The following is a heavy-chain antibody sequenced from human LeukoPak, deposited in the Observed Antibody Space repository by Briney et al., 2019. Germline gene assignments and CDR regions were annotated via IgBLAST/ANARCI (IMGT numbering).Heavy chain of an antibody. J-gene: IGHJ4*02. D-gene: IGHD3-22*01. Sequence: ASVKVSCKASGYTFSGYYMHWVRQAPGQGLEWMGWIHPNSGGTNYALKFQGRVTMTRDTSISTAYMELSRLRFDDTAVYYCASGSSYDSSGRGFDYWGQGTLVTVSS. V-gene: IGHV1-2*02. CDR1: GYTFSGYY. CDR3: ASGSSYDSSGRGFDY. CDR2: IHPNSGGT.